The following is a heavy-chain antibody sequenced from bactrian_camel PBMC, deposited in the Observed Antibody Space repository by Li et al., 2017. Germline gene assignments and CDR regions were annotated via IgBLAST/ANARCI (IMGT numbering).Heavy chain of an antibody. Sequence: HVQLVESGGGSVQAGGSLTLSCAVSYSSYATWCIGWLRQAPGKEREGLASMSNMGGNSYYADSVKGRFTISQDVAKNTLFLQMDSLKPEDTAIYYCALKTFCGGSAWGATTSYSVWSQGTQVTVS. V-gene: IGHV3S63*01. J-gene: IGHJ4*01. CDR3: ALKTFCGGSAWGATTSYSV. D-gene: IGHD2*01. CDR2: MSNMGGNS. CDR1: YSSYATWC.